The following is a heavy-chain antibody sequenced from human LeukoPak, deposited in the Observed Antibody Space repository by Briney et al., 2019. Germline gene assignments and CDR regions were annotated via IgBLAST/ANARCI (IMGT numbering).Heavy chain of an antibody. CDR1: GFLFSSFD. D-gene: IGHD4-17*01. J-gene: IGHJ4*02. CDR3: ARDRLRSHFDY. V-gene: IGHV3-21*01. Sequence: GGSLRLSCAASGFLFSSFDMNWVRQAPGTGLQWVSSVSKTSDYIYYADSVKGRFTISRDNAKNSLYLQMDSLRAEDTAVYYCARDRLRSHFDYWGQGTLVTVSS. CDR2: VSKTSDYI.